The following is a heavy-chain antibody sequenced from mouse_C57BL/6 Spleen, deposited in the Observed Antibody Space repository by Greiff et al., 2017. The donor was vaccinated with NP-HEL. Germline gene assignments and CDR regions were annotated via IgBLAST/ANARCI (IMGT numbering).Heavy chain of an antibody. CDR2: IRNKANGYTT. CDR1: GFTFTDYY. Sequence: EVKLVESGGGLVQPGGSLSLSCAASGFTFTDYYMSWVRQPPGKALEWLGFIRNKANGYTTEYSASVKGRFTISRDNSQSILYLQMNALRAEDSATYYCAREESIYYFDDWGQGTTLTVSS. CDR3: AREESIYYFDD. V-gene: IGHV7-3*01. J-gene: IGHJ2*01. D-gene: IGHD2-3*01.